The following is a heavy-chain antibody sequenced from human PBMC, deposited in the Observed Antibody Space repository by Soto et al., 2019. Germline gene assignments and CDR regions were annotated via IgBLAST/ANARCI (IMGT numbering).Heavy chain of an antibody. Sequence: PGGSLRLSCATSRFTFSSYAITWVRQAPGKGLEWVSAILSGGSTYYADSVKGRFTISRDNSENTMFLQMNSLRAEDTAVYYCGRCAIAAAGTGAFDIWGQGTMVTVSS. CDR2: ILSGGST. D-gene: IGHD6-13*01. CDR1: RFTFSSYA. CDR3: GRCAIAAAGTGAFDI. V-gene: IGHV3-23*01. J-gene: IGHJ3*02.